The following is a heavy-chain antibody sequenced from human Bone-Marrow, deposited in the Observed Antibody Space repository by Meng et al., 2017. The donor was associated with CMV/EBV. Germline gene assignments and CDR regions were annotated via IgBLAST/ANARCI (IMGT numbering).Heavy chain of an antibody. CDR3: ARVLEAAHDY. D-gene: IGHD3-3*01. J-gene: IGHJ4*02. CDR1: GYTFTSYG. CDR2: ISAYNGNT. Sequence: VQLGESGVEVKKPWASRKVPCKASGYTFTSYGISWVRQAPGQGLEWMGWISAYNGNTNYAQKLQGRVTMTTDTSTSTAYMELRSLRSDDTAVYYCARVLEAAHDYWGQGTLVTVSS. V-gene: IGHV1-18*01.